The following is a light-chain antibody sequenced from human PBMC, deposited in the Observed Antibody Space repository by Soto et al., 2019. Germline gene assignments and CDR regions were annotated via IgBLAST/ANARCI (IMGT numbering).Light chain of an antibody. CDR1: SSDVGGYNY. CDR2: EVN. Sequence: VLTQPASVSGSPGQSITISCTGTSSDVGGYNYVSWYQQHPGKAPKLMIYEVNNRPSGVSDRFSGSKSGNTASLTISGLQAEDEADYYCSSYTSRTTFVFGTGTKV. V-gene: IGLV2-14*01. CDR3: SSYTSRTTFV. J-gene: IGLJ1*01.